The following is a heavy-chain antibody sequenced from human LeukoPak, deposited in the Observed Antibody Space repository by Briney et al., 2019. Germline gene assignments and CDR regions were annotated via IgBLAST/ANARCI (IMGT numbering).Heavy chain of an antibody. D-gene: IGHD3-10*01. Sequence: SETLSLTCAVYGGSFSGYYWRWIRQPPGKGLEWIGEIIHSGSTNYNPSLKSRVTISVDTSKNQFSLKLSSVTAADTAVYYCARGTMVRGVIAWVNWFDPWGQGTLVTVSS. CDR1: GGSFSGYY. V-gene: IGHV4-34*01. J-gene: IGHJ5*02. CDR3: ARGTMVRGVIAWVNWFDP. CDR2: IIHSGST.